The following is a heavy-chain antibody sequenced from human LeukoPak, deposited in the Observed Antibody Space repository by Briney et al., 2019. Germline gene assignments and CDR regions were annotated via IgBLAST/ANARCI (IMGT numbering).Heavy chain of an antibody. CDR1: GGSISSLY. J-gene: IGHJ4*02. D-gene: IGHD4-11*01. V-gene: IGHV4-59*08. CDR2: IYYTGST. CDR3: ARHFTGGSMTTPFDY. Sequence: PSETLSLTCSVSGGSISSLYWSWIRQPPGKGLEWIGYIYYTGSTNYNPSLKSRVTMFVDMSKNQFSLRLSSVTAADTAVYYCARHFTGGSMTTPFDYWGQGTLVTVSS.